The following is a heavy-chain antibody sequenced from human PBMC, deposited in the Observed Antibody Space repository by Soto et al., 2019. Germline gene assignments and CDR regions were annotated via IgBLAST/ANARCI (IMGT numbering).Heavy chain of an antibody. J-gene: IGHJ6*02. V-gene: IGHV3-53*01. D-gene: IGHD3-10*01. Sequence: PGGSLRLACVACGLRVAVWYVAWVRQAPRQGLERASVIYHDGTTYYSQSVVGRLTLSLDTSKNTLYLQMDRRKEEDTALYYCGRPRPSGQTHGRDVRAQGSTGTVSS. CDR2: IYHDGTT. CDR1: GLRVAVWY. CDR3: GRPRPSGQTHGRDV.